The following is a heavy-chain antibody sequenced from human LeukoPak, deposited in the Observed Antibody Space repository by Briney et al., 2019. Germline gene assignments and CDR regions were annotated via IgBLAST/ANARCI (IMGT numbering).Heavy chain of an antibody. D-gene: IGHD2-15*01. CDR2: INHSGST. CDR3: ARDAMYCSGGSRYYY. CDR1: GGSFSGYY. J-gene: IGHJ4*02. V-gene: IGHV4-34*01. Sequence: SETLSLTCAVYGGSFSGYYWSWIRQPPGKGLEWIGEINHSGSTNYNPSLKSRVTISVDTSKNQFSLKLSSVTAADTAVYYCARDAMYCSGGSRYYYWGQGTLVTVSS.